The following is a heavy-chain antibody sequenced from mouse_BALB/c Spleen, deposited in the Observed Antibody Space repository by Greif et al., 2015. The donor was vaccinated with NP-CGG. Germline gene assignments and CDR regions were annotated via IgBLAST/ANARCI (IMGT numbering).Heavy chain of an antibody. J-gene: IGHJ3*01. V-gene: IGHV3-6*02. D-gene: IGHD2-1*01. Sequence: ESGPGLVKPSQSLSLTCSVTGYSITSGYYWNWIRQFPGNKLEWMGYISYGGSNNYNPSLKNRISITRDTSKNQFLLKLNSVTTEDTATYYCARDGNFPFAYWGQGTLVTVSA. CDR3: ARDGNFPFAY. CDR1: GYSITSGYY. CDR2: ISYGGSN.